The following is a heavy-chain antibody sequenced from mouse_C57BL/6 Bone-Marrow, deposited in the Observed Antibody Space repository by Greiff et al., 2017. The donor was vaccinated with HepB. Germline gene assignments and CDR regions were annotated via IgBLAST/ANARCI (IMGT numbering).Heavy chain of an antibody. V-gene: IGHV12-3*01. D-gene: IGHD1-1*01. CDR2: ITHSGET. Sequence: QVQLKESGPGLVKPSQSLFLTCSITGFPITSGYYWIWIRQSPGKPLEWMGYITHSGETFYNPSLQSPISITRETSKNQFFLQLNSVTTEDTAMYYCAGGSSYPYYYAMDYWGQGTSVTVSS. J-gene: IGHJ4*01. CDR1: GFPITSGYY. CDR3: AGGSSYPYYYAMDY.